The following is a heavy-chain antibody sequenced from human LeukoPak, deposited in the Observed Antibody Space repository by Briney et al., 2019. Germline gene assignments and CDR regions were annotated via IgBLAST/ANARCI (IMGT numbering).Heavy chain of an antibody. Sequence: SETLSLTCTVSGGSISSGDYYWSWIRQPPGKGLEWIGHIYFSGSTYYNPSLKSRVTISVDRSKNQFSLKLNSVTAADTAVYYCARVSGGLIVASTDYYFDYWGQGTLVTVSS. D-gene: IGHD2-15*01. CDR1: GGSISSGDYY. V-gene: IGHV4-30-4*01. CDR3: ARVSGGLIVASTDYYFDY. CDR2: IYFSGST. J-gene: IGHJ4*02.